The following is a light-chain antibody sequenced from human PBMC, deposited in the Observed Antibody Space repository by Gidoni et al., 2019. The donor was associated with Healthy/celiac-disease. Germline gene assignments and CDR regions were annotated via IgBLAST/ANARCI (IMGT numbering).Light chain of an antibody. CDR3: QSYDSSLSGSWV. CDR1: SPNIGAGYD. Sequence: QSVLTQPPSVSGAPGQRVTISCTGSSPNIGAGYDVHWYQQLPGTAPKLLIYGNSNRPSGVPDRFSGSKSGTSASLAITGLQAEDEADYYCQSYDSSLSGSWVFGGWTKLTVL. V-gene: IGLV1-40*01. J-gene: IGLJ3*02. CDR2: GNS.